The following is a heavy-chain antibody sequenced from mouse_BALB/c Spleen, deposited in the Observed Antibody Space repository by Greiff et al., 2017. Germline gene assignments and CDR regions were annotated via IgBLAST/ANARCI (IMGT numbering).Heavy chain of an antibody. CDR3: ARDGLYAMDY. CDR1: GFTFSSYG. Sequence: EVQGVESGGDLVKPGGSLKLSCAASGFTFSSYGMSWVRQTPDKRLEWVATISSGGSYTYYPDSVKGRFTISRDNAKNTLYLQMSSLKSEDTAMYYCARDGLYAMDYWGQGTSVTVSS. CDR2: ISSGGSYT. D-gene: IGHD2-3*01. J-gene: IGHJ4*01. V-gene: IGHV5-6*01.